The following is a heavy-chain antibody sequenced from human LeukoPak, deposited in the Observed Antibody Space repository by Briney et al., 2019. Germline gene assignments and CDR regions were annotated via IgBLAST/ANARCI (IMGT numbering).Heavy chain of an antibody. CDR2: ISAYNGNT. Sequence: ASVKVSCKASGYTLTSYGISWVRQAPGQGLEWMGWISAYNGNTNYAQKLQGRVTMTTDTSTSTAYMELRSLRSDDTAVYYCARDRRDGYNLDAFDIWGQGTMVTVSS. J-gene: IGHJ3*02. CDR1: GYTLTSYG. V-gene: IGHV1-18*01. CDR3: ARDRRDGYNLDAFDI. D-gene: IGHD5-24*01.